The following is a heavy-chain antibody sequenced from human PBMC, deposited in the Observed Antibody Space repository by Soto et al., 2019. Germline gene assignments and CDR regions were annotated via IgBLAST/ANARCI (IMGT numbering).Heavy chain of an antibody. CDR3: ARDYYDILTGYYDVLYY. V-gene: IGHV1-69*06. D-gene: IGHD3-9*01. J-gene: IGHJ4*02. CDR1: GGTFSSYS. CDR2: IIPIFGTA. Sequence: SVKVSCKGSGGTFSSYSISWVLQAPGQGLEWMGGIIPIFGTANYAQKFQGRVTITADKSTSTAYMELSSLRSEDTAVYYCARDYYDILTGYYDVLYYWGQGTLVTVSS.